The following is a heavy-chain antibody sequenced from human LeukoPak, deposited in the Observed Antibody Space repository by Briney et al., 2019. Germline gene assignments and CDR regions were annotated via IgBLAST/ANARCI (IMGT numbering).Heavy chain of an antibody. V-gene: IGHV3-53*01. CDR3: ARATQLWESKHFYYYYYLDV. Sequence: GGSLRLSCAASGFAINDNYMTWVRQAPGKGLDWVSFIYTDGTTVYADSVRGRFTLSRDDSKNILFLQINSLRAEDTAVYYCARATQLWESKHFYYYYYLDVWGKGTTVTVSS. CDR2: IYTDGTT. D-gene: IGHD3-16*01. J-gene: IGHJ6*03. CDR1: GFAINDNY.